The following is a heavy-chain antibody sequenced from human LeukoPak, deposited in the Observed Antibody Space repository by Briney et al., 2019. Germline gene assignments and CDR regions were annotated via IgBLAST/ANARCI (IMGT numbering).Heavy chain of an antibody. CDR3: AKVPGPGWYYGMDV. V-gene: IGHV3-23*01. D-gene: IGHD6-19*01. CDR1: GFAFSTYA. Sequence: PGGSLRLSCVASGFAFSTYAMSWVRQAPGKGLEWVSALSANGAKTFYADSVRGRFTISRDNSKNTLYLQMNSLRAEDTAVYYCAKVPGPGWYYGMDVWGQGTTVTVSS. J-gene: IGHJ6*02. CDR2: LSANGAKT.